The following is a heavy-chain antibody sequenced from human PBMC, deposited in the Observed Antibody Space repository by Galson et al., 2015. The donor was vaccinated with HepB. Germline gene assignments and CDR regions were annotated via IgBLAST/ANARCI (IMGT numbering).Heavy chain of an antibody. CDR2: MNPNSGNT. V-gene: IGHV1-8*01. Sequence: SVKVSCKASGYTFTSYDINWVRQATGQGLEWMGWMNPNSGNTSYAQKFQGRVTMTRNTSISTAYMELSSLRSEDTAVYHCARGPPRPKNRASQWLDNWGQGTLVTVSS. D-gene: IGHD6-19*01. CDR3: ARGPPRPKNRASQWLDN. J-gene: IGHJ4*02. CDR1: GYTFTSYD.